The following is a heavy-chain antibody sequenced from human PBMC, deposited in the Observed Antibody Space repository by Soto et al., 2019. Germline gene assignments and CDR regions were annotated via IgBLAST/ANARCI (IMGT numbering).Heavy chain of an antibody. V-gene: IGHV3-48*03. Sequence: GGSLRLSCAASGFTFSSYEMIWVRQAPGKGLEWVSYISSSGSTIYYADSVKGRFTISRDNAKNSLYLQMNSLRAEDTAVYYCAREDTHSGSYYRFDPWGQGTLVTVSS. CDR3: AREDTHSGSYYRFDP. J-gene: IGHJ5*02. CDR2: ISSSGSTI. D-gene: IGHD1-26*01. CDR1: GFTFSSYE.